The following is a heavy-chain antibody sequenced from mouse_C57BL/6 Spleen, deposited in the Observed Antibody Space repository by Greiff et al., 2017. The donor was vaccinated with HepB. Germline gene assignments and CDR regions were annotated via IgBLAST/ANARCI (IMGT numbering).Heavy chain of an antibody. D-gene: IGHD2-1*01. Sequence: QVHVKQSGAELVKPGASVKMSCKASGYTFTSYWITWVKQRPGQGLEWIGDNYPGSGSTNYNEKFKSKATLTVDTSSSTAYMQLSSLTSEDSAVYYCAREEKIYYGNFYYFDYWGQGTTLTVSS. J-gene: IGHJ2*01. CDR3: AREEKIYYGNFYYFDY. CDR2: NYPGSGST. CDR1: GYTFTSYW. V-gene: IGHV1-55*01.